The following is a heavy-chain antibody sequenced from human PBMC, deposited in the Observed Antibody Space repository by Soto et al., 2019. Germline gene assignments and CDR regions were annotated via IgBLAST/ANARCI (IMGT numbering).Heavy chain of an antibody. J-gene: IGHJ3*01. CDR2: ISAYNGNT. CDR1: GYTFTSYG. Sequence: GASVKVSCKASGYTFTSYGISWVRQAPGQGLEWMGWISAYNGNTNFAQKLQDRVTMTTDTSTNTAYMELRSLRSDDTAVYYCARDRITIFGEQTDAFDLWGQGTMVTVS. CDR3: ARDRITIFGEQTDAFDL. V-gene: IGHV1-18*01. D-gene: IGHD3-3*01.